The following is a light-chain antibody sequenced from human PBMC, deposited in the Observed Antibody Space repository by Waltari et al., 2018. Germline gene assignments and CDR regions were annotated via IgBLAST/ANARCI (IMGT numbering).Light chain of an antibody. V-gene: IGKV3-20*01. CDR1: QSVGRT. CDR3: QHYVRLPAT. J-gene: IGKJ1*01. CDR2: GAS. Sequence: EIVLTQSPGTLSLSTGERATLSCRASQSVGRTLAWYQQKPGQAPRLLMYGASSRATGTPDRFSGSGSGTDFSLTISRLEPEDFAVYYCQHYVRLPATFGQGTKVEIK.